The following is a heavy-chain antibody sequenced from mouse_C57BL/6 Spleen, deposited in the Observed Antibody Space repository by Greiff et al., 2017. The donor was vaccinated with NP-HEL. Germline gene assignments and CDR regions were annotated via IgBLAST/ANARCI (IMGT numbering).Heavy chain of an antibody. V-gene: IGHV6-3*01. D-gene: IGHD1-1*01. CDR3: TGEFITTGGAMDY. J-gene: IGHJ4*01. CDR2: IRLKSDNYAT. Sequence: EVKLEESGGGLVQPGGSVKLSCVASGFTFSNYWMNWVRQSPEKGLEWVAQIRLKSDNYATHYAESVKGRFTISRDDSKSSVYLQMNNLRAEDTGIYYCTGEFITTGGAMDYWGQGTSVTVSS. CDR1: GFTFSNYW.